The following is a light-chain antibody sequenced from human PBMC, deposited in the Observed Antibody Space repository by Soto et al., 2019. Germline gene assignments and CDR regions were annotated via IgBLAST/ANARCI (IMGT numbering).Light chain of an antibody. J-gene: IGKJ4*01. CDR3: QQYDNWPLT. V-gene: IGKV3-15*01. Sequence: EIVVTQSPATLSVSPGARATLSCRASQSVSSNLAWYQQKPGQAPRLLIYGASTRATGLPARFSGSGSGTEFTLTISSLQSEDFAVYYCQQYDNWPLTFGGGTKVEIK. CDR1: QSVSSN. CDR2: GAS.